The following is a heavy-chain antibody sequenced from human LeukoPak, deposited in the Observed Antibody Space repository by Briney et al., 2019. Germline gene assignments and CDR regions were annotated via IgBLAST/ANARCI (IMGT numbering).Heavy chain of an antibody. CDR1: GGSISSDLYY. CDR2: FYNSGRT. CDR3: ARGDLKSDWFDP. D-gene: IGHD3-3*01. V-gene: IGHV4-61*02. Sequence: PSETLSLTCTVSGGSISSDLYYWNWIRQPAGKGLEWIGRFYNSGRTNFNPSLKSRVTISADTSKNQFSLKLRSVTAADTAMYYCARGDLKSDWFDPWGQGTLVIVST. J-gene: IGHJ5*02.